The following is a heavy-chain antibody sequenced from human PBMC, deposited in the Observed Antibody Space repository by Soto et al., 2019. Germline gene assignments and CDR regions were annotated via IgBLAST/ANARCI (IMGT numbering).Heavy chain of an antibody. Sequence: SETLSLTXTVSGGSMRNYFWTWIRQPPGKGLEWIGYIHYSGTTSFFPSYNPSLRSRVTISEDTSKNQFSLKLLSVTTADTAVYFCAAGEASSRNLAPYYLDFWGQGTLVTVSS. D-gene: IGHD6-13*01. CDR3: AAGEASSRNLAPYYLDF. J-gene: IGHJ4*02. CDR2: IHYSGTT. V-gene: IGHV4-59*01. CDR1: GGSMRNYF.